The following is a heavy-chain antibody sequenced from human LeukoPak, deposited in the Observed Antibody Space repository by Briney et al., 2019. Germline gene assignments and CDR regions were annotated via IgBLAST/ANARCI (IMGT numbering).Heavy chain of an antibody. D-gene: IGHD1-1*01. Sequence: GGSLRLSCAASGFTFSDCSLNWVRQAPGKGLEWLSSIRKDSSELFYADSVRGRFTISRDNAKNSLYLQMNSLRVEDTAVYYCAKDLQQLEAFDSWGQGTLVTVSS. CDR2: IRKDSSEL. CDR1: GFTFSDCS. CDR3: AKDLQQLEAFDS. J-gene: IGHJ4*02. V-gene: IGHV3-21*01.